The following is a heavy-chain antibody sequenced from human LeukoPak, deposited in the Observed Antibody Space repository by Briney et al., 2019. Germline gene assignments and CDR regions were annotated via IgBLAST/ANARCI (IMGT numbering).Heavy chain of an antibody. V-gene: IGHV4-34*01. CDR1: GFTFSDYY. J-gene: IGHJ4*02. CDR3: ARGRGYSSGWYRQLYYFDY. CDR2: INHSGST. Sequence: LRLSCAASGFTFSDYYMSWIRQPPGKGLEWIGEINHSGSTNYNPSLKSRVTISVDTSKNQFSLKLSSVTAADTAVYYCARGRGYSSGWYRQLYYFDYWGQGTLVTVSS. D-gene: IGHD6-19*01.